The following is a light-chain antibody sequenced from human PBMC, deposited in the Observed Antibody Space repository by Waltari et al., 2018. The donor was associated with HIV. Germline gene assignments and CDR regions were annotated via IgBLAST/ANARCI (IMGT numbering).Light chain of an antibody. J-gene: IGLJ3*02. CDR2: EGI. Sequence: QSALTQPASVSGSPGQSITIPCTGSSSAVGNYNLVSWYQQHPGKAPKLMIYEGINRPSGVSNRFSGSKSGNTASLTISGLQAEDEADYYCCSYAGSSNWVFGGGTKLTVL. CDR3: CSYAGSSNWV. CDR1: SSAVGNYNL. V-gene: IGLV2-23*01.